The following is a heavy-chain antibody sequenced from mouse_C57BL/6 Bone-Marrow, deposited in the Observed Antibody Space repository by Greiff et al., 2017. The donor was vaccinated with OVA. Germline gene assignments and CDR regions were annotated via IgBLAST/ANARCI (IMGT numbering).Heavy chain of an antibody. J-gene: IGHJ4*01. V-gene: IGHV1-64*01. D-gene: IGHD3-1*01. CDR2: IHPNSGST. CDR3: ASFVPAGARRGVYYGLDY. Sequence: QVQLQQPGAELVKPGASVKLSCKASGYTFTSYWMHWVKQRPGQGLEWIGMIHPNSGSTNYNKKFKSKATLTVGKSSSTADMQLSSLTSEVSTVYYCASFVPAGARRGVYYGLDYWDRGTSVTVSS. CDR1: GYTFTSYW.